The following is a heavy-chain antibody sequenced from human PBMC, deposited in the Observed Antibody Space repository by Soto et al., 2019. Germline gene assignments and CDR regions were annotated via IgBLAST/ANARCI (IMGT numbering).Heavy chain of an antibody. D-gene: IGHD3-3*02. V-gene: IGHV1-18*01. CDR1: GYTFTSYE. CDR3: ARIRRRTDTPEARLDF. J-gene: IGHJ4*02. Sequence: QIQLVQSGSEVKTPGASVKVSCKVSGYTFTSYEISWVRQAPGQGLEWVGWISPYKGKRNYTERLQGRVALTTDTSTSTEDMELKSLTSDDTAVYFGARIRRRTDTPEARLDFWGQGSLVTVSS. CDR2: ISPYKGKR.